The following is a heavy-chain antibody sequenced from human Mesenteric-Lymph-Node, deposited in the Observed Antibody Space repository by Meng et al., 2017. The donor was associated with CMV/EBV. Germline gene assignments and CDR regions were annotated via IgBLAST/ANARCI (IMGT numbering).Heavy chain of an antibody. CDR2: ISGSGGST. J-gene: IGHJ4*02. CDR3: AKASVGKGGGSYYGESDY. D-gene: IGHD1-26*01. V-gene: IGHV3-23*01. CDR1: GFTFSSYA. Sequence: GESLKISCAASGFTFSSYAMSWVRQAPGKGLEWVSAISGSGGSTYYADSVKGRFTISRDNSKNTLYLQMNSLRAEDTAVYYCAKASVGKGGGSYYGESDYWGQGTLVTVSS.